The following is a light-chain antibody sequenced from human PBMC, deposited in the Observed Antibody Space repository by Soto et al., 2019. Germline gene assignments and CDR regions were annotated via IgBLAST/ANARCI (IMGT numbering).Light chain of an antibody. J-gene: IGKJ4*01. V-gene: IGKV3-15*01. CDR2: GAS. Sequence: EIVMTQSPATLSVSAGERATLSCRASQSVRSNLAWYQLKPGQAPRLLIIGASTRATAIPARFSGSGSGTEFTLTISSLQSEDFAVYYCQQYQDWPPLTFGGGTKVDIK. CDR1: QSVRSN. CDR3: QQYQDWPPLT.